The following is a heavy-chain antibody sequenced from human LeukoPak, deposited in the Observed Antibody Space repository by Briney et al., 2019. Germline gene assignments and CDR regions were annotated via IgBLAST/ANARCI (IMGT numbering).Heavy chain of an antibody. CDR3: ASANDWNFGY. J-gene: IGHJ4*02. V-gene: IGHV3-7*03. CDR1: GFTFSSYA. CDR2: INQDGSQT. D-gene: IGHD1-1*01. Sequence: PGGSLRLSCAASGFTFSSYALHWVRQAPGKGLEWVAHINQDGSQTYYAGSVKGRFTISRDNAKNSLYLQLSDLRVDDTALYYCASANDWNFGYWGQGTLVTVSS.